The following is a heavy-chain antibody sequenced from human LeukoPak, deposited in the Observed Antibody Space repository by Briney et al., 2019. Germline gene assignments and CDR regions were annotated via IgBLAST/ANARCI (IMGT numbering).Heavy chain of an antibody. CDR2: ISGSGGRT. CDR3: ARAPRNGYNSYAFDI. Sequence: GGSLRLSCAASGFSFNSYAMSWVRQAPGKGLEWVSAISGSGGRTHVADSVQGRFTISRDKSKNTMSLQMNSLGAEDTAVYYCARAPRNGYNSYAFDIWGQGTMVTVSS. CDR1: GFSFNSYA. D-gene: IGHD5-24*01. J-gene: IGHJ3*02. V-gene: IGHV3-23*01.